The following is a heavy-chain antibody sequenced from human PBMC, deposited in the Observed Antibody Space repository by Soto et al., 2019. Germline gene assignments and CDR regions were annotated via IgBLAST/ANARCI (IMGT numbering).Heavy chain of an antibody. CDR2: ISGSGGST. V-gene: IGHV3-23*01. J-gene: IGHJ6*02. CDR3: AKRMYNDMRSGLDV. CDR1: GFTFSSYA. Sequence: EVQLLESGGGLGQPGGSLRLTCEASGFTFSSYAMSWGRQAPGKGLEWVAGISGSGGSTYYADSVRGRFTISRDNSKNTVYLQMNSLRVEDRAVYYCAKRMYNDMRSGLDVWGQGTTVTVSS. D-gene: IGHD1-1*01.